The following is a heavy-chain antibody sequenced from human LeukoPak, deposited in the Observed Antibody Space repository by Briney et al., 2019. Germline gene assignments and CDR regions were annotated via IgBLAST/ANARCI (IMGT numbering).Heavy chain of an antibody. D-gene: IGHD7-27*01. CDR3: ATEESGVYYYGMDV. CDR1: GYTLTELS. V-gene: IGHV1-24*01. CDR2: FDPEDGET. J-gene: IGHJ6*02. Sequence: ASVKVSCTVSGYTLTELSMHWVRQAPGKGLEWMGGFDPEDGETIYAQKFQGRVTMTEDTSTDTAYMELSSLRSEDTAVYYCATEESGVYYYGMDVWGQGTTVTVSS.